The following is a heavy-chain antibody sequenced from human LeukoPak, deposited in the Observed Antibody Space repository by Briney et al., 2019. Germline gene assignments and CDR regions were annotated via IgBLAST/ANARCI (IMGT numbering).Heavy chain of an antibody. CDR3: ARVFTYYYDSSGYYPSYFDY. J-gene: IGHJ4*02. V-gene: IGHV1-8*01. D-gene: IGHD3-22*01. CDR2: MNPNSGKT. CDR1: GYTFSSYD. Sequence: ASVKVSCKASGYTFSSYDINWVRQATGQGLEWMGWMNPNSGKTGYAQKFQGRVTMTRSTSISTAYMELSSLRSDDTAVYYCARVFTYYYDSSGYYPSYFDYWGQGTLVTVSS.